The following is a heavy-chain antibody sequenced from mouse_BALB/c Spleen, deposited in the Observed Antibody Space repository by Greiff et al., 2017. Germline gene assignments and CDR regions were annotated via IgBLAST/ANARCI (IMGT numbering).Heavy chain of an antibody. CDR3: AGYYGSSSAWFAY. D-gene: IGHD1-1*01. J-gene: IGHJ3*01. Sequence: VKLMESGPGLVQPSQSLSITCTVSGFSLTSYGVHWVRQPPGKGLEWLGVIWSGGSTDYNAAFISRLSISKDNSKSQVFFKMNSLQADDTAIYYCAGYYGSSSAWFAYWGQGTTVTVSA. CDR1: GFSLTSYG. CDR2: IWSGGST. V-gene: IGHV2-4*02.